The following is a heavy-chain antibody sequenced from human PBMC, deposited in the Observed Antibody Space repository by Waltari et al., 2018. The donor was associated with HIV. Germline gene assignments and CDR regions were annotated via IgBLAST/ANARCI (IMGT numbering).Heavy chain of an antibody. CDR3: ARFKFVGRRVDHFFDY. CDR2: IIPVFGTP. J-gene: IGHJ4*02. D-gene: IGHD3-10*01. Sequence: QVQLVQSGSEVKKPGSSVRVSCKTSGDTFTNFGISWVRQAPGQGLEWLGGIIPVFGTPTFVRKFQGRLSIIADESASTAYMELSSLKSDDTAIYFCARFKFVGRRVDHFFDYWGQGSLVTVSS. CDR1: GDTFTNFG. V-gene: IGHV1-69*12.